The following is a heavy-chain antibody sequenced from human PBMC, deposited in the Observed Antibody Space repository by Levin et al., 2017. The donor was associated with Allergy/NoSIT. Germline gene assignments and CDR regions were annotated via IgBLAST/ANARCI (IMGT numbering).Heavy chain of an antibody. Sequence: LSLTCTASGFTFGDYAMSWFRQAPGKGLEWVGFIRSKAYGGTTEYAASVKGRFTISRDDSKSIAYLQMNSLKTEDTAVYYCTRDPQLLYGTPRNSFDYWGQGTLVTVSS. CDR1: GFTFGDYA. D-gene: IGHD2-2*02. CDR3: TRDPQLLYGTPRNSFDY. V-gene: IGHV3-49*03. CDR2: IRSKAYGGTT. J-gene: IGHJ4*02.